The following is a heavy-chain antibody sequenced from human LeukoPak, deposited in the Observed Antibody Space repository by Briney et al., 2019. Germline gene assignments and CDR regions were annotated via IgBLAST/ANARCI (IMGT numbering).Heavy chain of an antibody. V-gene: IGHV4-59*01. D-gene: IGHD6-13*01. CDR3: ARFVESTGAAAVYFDY. CDR1: GGSISSYY. CDR2: IYYSGST. Sequence: SETLSLTCTVSGGSISSYYWSWIRQPPGKGLEWIGYIYYSGSTNYNPSLKSRVTISVDTSKNQFSLKLSSVTAADTAVYYCARFVESTGAAAVYFDYWGQGTLVTVSS. J-gene: IGHJ4*02.